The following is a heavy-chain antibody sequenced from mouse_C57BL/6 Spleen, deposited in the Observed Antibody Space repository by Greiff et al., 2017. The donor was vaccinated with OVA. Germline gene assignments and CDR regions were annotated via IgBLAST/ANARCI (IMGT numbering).Heavy chain of an antibody. J-gene: IGHJ2*01. V-gene: IGHV14-1*01. CDR3: TQGGNYEDFDY. Sequence: VQLQQSGAELVRPGASVKLSCTASGFNIKDYYMHWVKQRPEQGLEWIGRIDPEDGDTEYAPKFQGKATMTADTSSNTAYLRLSSLTSEDTAVYYCTQGGNYEDFDYWGQGTTLTVSS. D-gene: IGHD2-1*01. CDR1: GFNIKDYY. CDR2: IDPEDGDT.